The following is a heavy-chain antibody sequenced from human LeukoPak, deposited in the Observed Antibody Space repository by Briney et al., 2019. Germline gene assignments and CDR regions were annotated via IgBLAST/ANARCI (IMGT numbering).Heavy chain of an antibody. CDR1: GFTFRHYD. V-gene: IGHV3-23*01. Sequence: GGSLRLSCVASGFTFRHYDMSWVRQAPGKGLEWVSSINTSGGSTYYADSLQGRFTISRDNSKNTLHLQMNNVRAEDTALYYCMKLPTMIIVIDTDFEYWGQGAQATVSS. D-gene: IGHD2-21*01. CDR3: MKLPTMIIVIDTDFEY. J-gene: IGHJ4*02. CDR2: INTSGGST.